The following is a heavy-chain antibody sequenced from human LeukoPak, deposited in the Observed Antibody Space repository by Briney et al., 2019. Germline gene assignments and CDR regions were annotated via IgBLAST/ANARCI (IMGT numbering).Heavy chain of an antibody. CDR1: GGTFISYT. CDR2: IIPILGIA. J-gene: IGHJ3*02. D-gene: IGHD1-7*01. V-gene: IGHV1-69*04. CDR3: ARDGSTDAFDI. Sequence: SVKVSCKASGGTFISYTISGVRQAPGEGREWVGRIIPILGIANYAQKFQGRVTITADKSTSTAYMELRSLRSEDTAVYYCARDGSTDAFDIWGQGTMVTVSS.